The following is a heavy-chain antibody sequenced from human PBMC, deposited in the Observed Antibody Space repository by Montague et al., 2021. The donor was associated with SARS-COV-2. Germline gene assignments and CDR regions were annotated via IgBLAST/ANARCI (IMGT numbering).Heavy chain of an antibody. Sequence: SETLSLTCAVYGGSFSGYYWSWIRQSPGKGLEWIGEINHSGSTNYNPPLKSRVTISVDTSKNQFSLKLSSVTAADTAVYYCARVRYYGSGTSLGMDVWGQGTTVTVSS. CDR3: ARVRYYGSGTSLGMDV. CDR1: GGSFSGYY. V-gene: IGHV4-34*01. D-gene: IGHD3-10*01. CDR2: INHSGST. J-gene: IGHJ6*02.